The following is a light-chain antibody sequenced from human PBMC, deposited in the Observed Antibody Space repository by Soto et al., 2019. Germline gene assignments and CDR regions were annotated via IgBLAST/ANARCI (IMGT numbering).Light chain of an antibody. V-gene: IGLV2-14*01. CDR3: SSYTSSSTWV. CDR1: SSDVGGYNY. Sequence: QSALTQPASVSRSPGQSITISCTGTSSDVGGYNYVSWYQHHPGKAPKLMIYEVSNRPSGVSNRFSGSKSGNTASLTISEIQAEDEGDYYCSSYTSSSTWVFGGGTQLTVL. CDR2: EVS. J-gene: IGLJ3*02.